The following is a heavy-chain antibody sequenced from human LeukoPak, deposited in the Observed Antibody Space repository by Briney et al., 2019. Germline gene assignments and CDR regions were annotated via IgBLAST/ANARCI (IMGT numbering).Heavy chain of an antibody. D-gene: IGHD3-3*01. CDR1: GYTFTSYD. V-gene: IGHV1-8*01. CDR3: ARGGRAQVYDFWSGYSYYYYGMDV. CDR2: MNPNSGNT. J-gene: IGHJ6*02. Sequence: ASVKVSCKASGYTFTSYDINWVRQATGQGLEWMGWMNPNSGNTGYAQKFQGRVTMTRNTSISTAYMELSSLRSEDTAVYYCARGGRAQVYDFWSGYSYYYYGMDVWGQGTTVTVSS.